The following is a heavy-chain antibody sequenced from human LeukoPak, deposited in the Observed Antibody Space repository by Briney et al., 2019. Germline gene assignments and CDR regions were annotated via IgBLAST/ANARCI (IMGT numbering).Heavy chain of an antibody. V-gene: IGHV3-21*01. CDR1: GFTFSSYS. D-gene: IGHD6-13*01. Sequence: PGGSLRLSCAAPGFTFSSYSMNWVRQAPGKGLEWVSSISSSSSYIYYADSVKGRFTISRDNAKNSLYLQMNSLRAEDTAVYYCARGTAAAGIDYWGQGTLVTVSS. J-gene: IGHJ4*02. CDR2: ISSSSSYI. CDR3: ARGTAAAGIDY.